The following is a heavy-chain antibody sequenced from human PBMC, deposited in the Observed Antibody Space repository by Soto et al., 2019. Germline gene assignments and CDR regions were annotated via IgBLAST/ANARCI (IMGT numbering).Heavy chain of an antibody. CDR1: GFTFSTYW. V-gene: IGHV3-74*01. CDR2: INSDGTT. D-gene: IGHD6-19*01. J-gene: IGHJ5*02. CDR3: VRDEEWLVGNL. Sequence: EDQLVESGGGLVQPGGSLRLSCAASGFTFSTYWMHWVRQAPGKGLVWVSRINSDGTTNYADSVKGRFTISRDNAKDALYLQLNDLRAEDTAVYYCVRDEEWLVGNLWGQGTLVTVSS.